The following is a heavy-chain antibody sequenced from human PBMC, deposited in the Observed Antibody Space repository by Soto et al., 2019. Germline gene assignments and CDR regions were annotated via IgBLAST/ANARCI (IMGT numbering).Heavy chain of an antibody. J-gene: IGHJ6*02. CDR1: GFTFSSYA. CDR2: ISYDGSNK. Sequence: QVQLVESGGGVVQPGRSLRLSCAASGFTFSSYAMHWVRQAPGKGLEWVAVISYDGSNKYYADSVKGRFTISRDNSKNTLYLQMNSLRAEDTAVYYCARDFEDRSSTSCYLGAYYYYGMDVWGQGTTVTVSS. CDR3: ARDFEDRSSTSCYLGAYYYYGMDV. D-gene: IGHD2-2*01. V-gene: IGHV3-30-3*01.